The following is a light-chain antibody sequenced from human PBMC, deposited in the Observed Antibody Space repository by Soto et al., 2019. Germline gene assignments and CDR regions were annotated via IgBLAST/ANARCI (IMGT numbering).Light chain of an antibody. CDR2: DAS. J-gene: IGKJ5*01. CDR3: QQYNNWIT. Sequence: EIVLTQSPGTLSLSPGERATLSCRASQSISSNYLAWYQHKPGQAPRLLIYDASSKATGTPDRFSGSGSGTEFTLTISSLQSEDFAVYYCQQYNNWITFGQGTRLEIK. CDR1: QSISSNY. V-gene: IGKV3D-20*02.